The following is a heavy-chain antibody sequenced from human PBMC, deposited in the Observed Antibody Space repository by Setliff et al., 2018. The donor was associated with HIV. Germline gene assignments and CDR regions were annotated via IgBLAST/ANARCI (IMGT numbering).Heavy chain of an antibody. D-gene: IGHD2-2*01. CDR3: ARRVLQDSTITSSNWFDS. J-gene: IGHJ5*01. CDR1: GDSISSYS. V-gene: IGHV4-4*09. Sequence: PSETLSLTCTVSGDSISSYSWNWIRQPPGRGLEWIGYVYASGETNYNPSLKSRVTMSTDTSRNQFFLNLNYATAADTAVYFCARRVLQDSTITSSNWFDSWGQGTCGHRLL. CDR2: VYASGET.